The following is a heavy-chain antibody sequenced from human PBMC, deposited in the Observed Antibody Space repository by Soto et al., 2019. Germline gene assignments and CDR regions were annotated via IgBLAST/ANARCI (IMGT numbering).Heavy chain of an antibody. CDR2: MYSGGET. D-gene: IGHD5-18*01. CDR1: GFSVGISY. Sequence: PGGSLRLSCEGSGFSVGISYMSWVRQVPGKGLEWVSIMYSGGETYYAASVKGRFTISRDNSNNTLYLQMSSLRAEDTAVYYCAKDFEYTYGYDAFDIWGQGTMVTVSS. J-gene: IGHJ3*02. CDR3: AKDFEYTYGYDAFDI. V-gene: IGHV3-66*01.